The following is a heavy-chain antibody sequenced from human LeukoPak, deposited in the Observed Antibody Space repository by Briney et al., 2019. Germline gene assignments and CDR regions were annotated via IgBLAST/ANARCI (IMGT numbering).Heavy chain of an antibody. CDR3: ARVWYYGSGSHNWFDP. V-gene: IGHV4-59*01. CDR1: GGSISSYY. Sequence: SETLSLTCTVSGGSISSYYWSWIRQPPGKGLEWIGDIYYSRSTNYNPSLKSRVTISVDTSKNQFSLKLSSVTAADTAVYYCARVWYYGSGSHNWFDPWGQGILVTVSS. J-gene: IGHJ5*02. CDR2: IYYSRST. D-gene: IGHD3-10*01.